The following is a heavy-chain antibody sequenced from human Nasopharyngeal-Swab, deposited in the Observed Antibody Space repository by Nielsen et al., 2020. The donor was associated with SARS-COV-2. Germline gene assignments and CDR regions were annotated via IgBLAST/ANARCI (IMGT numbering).Heavy chain of an antibody. CDR2: VDHSGAT. CDR1: GGSVNTHAW. J-gene: IGHJ6*03. Sequence: SETLSLTCAVFGGSVNTHAWWSWVRQAPGKGLEWIGEVDHSGATNYNPSLRSRVTLSMDKSRNQFSLKMTAVTAAETAVYFCARGNLVVVPSPILGLGPIYFYFCLDVWGKGASVTVS. CDR3: ARGNLVVVPSPILGLGPIYFYFCLDV. D-gene: IGHD2-21*01. V-gene: IGHV4-4*02.